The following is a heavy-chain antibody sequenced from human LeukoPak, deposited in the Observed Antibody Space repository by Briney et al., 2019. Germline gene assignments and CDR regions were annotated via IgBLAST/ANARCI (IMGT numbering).Heavy chain of an antibody. D-gene: IGHD1-26*01. V-gene: IGHV3-21*01. CDR3: ARDSYIVGATDY. CDR1: GFTFSSYS. J-gene: IGHJ4*02. CDR2: ISSSSSYI. Sequence: GGSLRLSCAASGFTFSSYSMNWVRQAPGKGLEWVSSISSSSSYIYYADSVKGRFTISRDNAKNSLYLQMNTLRAEDTAVYYCARDSYIVGATDYWGQGTLVTVSS.